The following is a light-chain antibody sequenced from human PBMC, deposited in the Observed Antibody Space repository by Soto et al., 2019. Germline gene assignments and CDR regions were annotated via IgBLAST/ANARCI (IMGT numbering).Light chain of an antibody. V-gene: IGLV2-14*01. CDR2: EVT. CDR1: SXDIGAYDY. Sequence: QSVLTQPASVSGSPGQSITISCTGTSXDIGAYDYVSWYQQYPGRVPKLLIHEVTNRPSGVSDRFSGSKSGNTAPLTISGLQTEDEADYYCSSHAGSSAFYVFGTGTKVTLL. J-gene: IGLJ1*01. CDR3: SSHAGSSAFYV.